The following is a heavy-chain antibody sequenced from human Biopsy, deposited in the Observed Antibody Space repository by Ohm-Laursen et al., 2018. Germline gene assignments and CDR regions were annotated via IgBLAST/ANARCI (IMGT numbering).Heavy chain of an antibody. J-gene: IGHJ5*02. D-gene: IGHD3-22*01. V-gene: IGHV4-31*01. CDR2: IFNSANT. Sequence: TLSLTWTVSGGSISSGGSYWSWIRQRPGKGLEWIGYIFNSANTYYNPSLKNLITISGDTSKNQFSLKLNSVTAADTAAYYCARGDYFDSNGYFWFDPWGQGTLVTVSS. CDR3: ARGDYFDSNGYFWFDP. CDR1: GGSISSGGSY.